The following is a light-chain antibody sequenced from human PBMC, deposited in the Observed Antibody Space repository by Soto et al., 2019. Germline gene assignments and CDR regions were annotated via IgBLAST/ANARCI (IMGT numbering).Light chain of an antibody. CDR1: SSDVGGYNY. CDR3: SSYAGSNNPVL. V-gene: IGLV2-8*01. J-gene: IGLJ2*01. Sequence: QSALTQPPSASGSPGQSVAISCTGTSSDVGGYNYVSWYQQHPGKAPKLMIYDVTERPPGVPDRFSDSKSGNTASLTVAGLQAEDEADYYCSSYAGSNNPVLFGGGTKLTVL. CDR2: DVT.